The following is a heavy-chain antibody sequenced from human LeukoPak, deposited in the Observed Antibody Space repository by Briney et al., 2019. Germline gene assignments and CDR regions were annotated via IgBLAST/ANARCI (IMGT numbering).Heavy chain of an antibody. CDR1: GFTFDDYT. J-gene: IGHJ4*02. CDR2: ISWDGGST. CDR3: AKDPLPLL. Sequence: GGSLRLSCAASGFTFDDYTMHWVRQAPGKGLEWVSLISWDGGSTYYADSVKGRFTISRDNSKNTLYLQMNSLRAEDTAVYYCAKDPLPLLWGQGTLVTVSS. V-gene: IGHV3-43*01.